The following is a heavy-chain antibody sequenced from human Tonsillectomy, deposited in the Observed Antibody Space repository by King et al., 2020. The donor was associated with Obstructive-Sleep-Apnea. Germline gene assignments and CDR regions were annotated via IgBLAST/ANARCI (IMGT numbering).Heavy chain of an antibody. D-gene: IGHD3-10*01. Sequence: VQLVESGGGVVQPGRSLRLSCAASGFTFSNYAMHWVRQAPGKGLEWVAIMSYDGSNKYYAGSAKGRFTISRDNCKNTLFLQMNSLRAEDTAVYYCAKVEQAGSLESYYYSMDVWGQGTTVTVSS. CDR2: MSYDGSNK. CDR1: GFTFSNYA. CDR3: AKVEQAGSLESYYYSMDV. J-gene: IGHJ6*02. V-gene: IGHV3-30*18.